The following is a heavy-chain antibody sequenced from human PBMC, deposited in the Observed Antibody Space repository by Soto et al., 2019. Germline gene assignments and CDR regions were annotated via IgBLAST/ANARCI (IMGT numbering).Heavy chain of an antibody. D-gene: IGHD6-13*01. V-gene: IGHV1-69*04. J-gene: IGHJ4*02. Sequence: ASVKVSCKASGGTFSSYAISWVRQAPGQGLEWMGRIIPILGIANYAQKFQGRVTITADKSTSTAYMELSSLRSEDTAVYYCAKELTPAAGDYWGQGTLVTVSS. CDR2: IIPILGIA. CDR3: AKELTPAAGDY. CDR1: GGTFSSYA.